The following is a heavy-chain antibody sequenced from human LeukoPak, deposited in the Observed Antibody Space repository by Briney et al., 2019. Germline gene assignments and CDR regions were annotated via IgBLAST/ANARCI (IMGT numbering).Heavy chain of an antibody. V-gene: IGHV1-58*02. Sequence: ASVKVSCKASGFTFTSSAMQWVRQARGQRLEWIGWIVVGSGNTNYAQKFHERVTITRDMSTSTAYMELSSLSSEDTAVYYCAAAPYYYDSSGFLPGAFDIWGQGTMVTVSS. CDR3: AAAPYYYDSSGFLPGAFDI. D-gene: IGHD3-22*01. CDR1: GFTFTSSA. J-gene: IGHJ3*02. CDR2: IVVGSGNT.